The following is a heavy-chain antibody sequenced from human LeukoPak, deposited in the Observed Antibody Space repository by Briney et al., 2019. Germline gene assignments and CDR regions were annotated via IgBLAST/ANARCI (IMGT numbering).Heavy chain of an antibody. CDR2: INSDGSTI. D-gene: IGHD1-26*01. Sequence: PGGSLRLSCAASGFTFSSYWMHWVRQAPGKGLVWVSRINSDGSTISYVDSAKGRFTISRDNAKNTLYLQMNSLRGEDTAVYYCAREAMGATMYHLDSWGQGTLVTVSA. J-gene: IGHJ4*02. CDR1: GFTFSSYW. V-gene: IGHV3-74*01. CDR3: AREAMGATMYHLDS.